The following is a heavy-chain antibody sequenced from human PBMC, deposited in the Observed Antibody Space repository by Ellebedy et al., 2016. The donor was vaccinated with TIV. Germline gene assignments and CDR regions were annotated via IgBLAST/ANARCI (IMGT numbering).Heavy chain of an antibody. V-gene: IGHV4-34*01. Sequence: SQTLSLTCXVYGGSFSDYYWTRIRQPPGKGLEWIGEINHSGGTNYNPSLKSRVTISVDTSKNHFSLKLSSVTAADTALYYCARGSMEDTAPWGRFYGMDVWGQGTTVTVSS. CDR2: INHSGGT. D-gene: IGHD5-18*01. J-gene: IGHJ6*02. CDR3: ARGSMEDTAPWGRFYGMDV. CDR1: GGSFSDYY.